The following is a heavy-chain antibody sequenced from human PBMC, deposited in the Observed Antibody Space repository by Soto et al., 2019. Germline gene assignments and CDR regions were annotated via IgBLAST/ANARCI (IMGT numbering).Heavy chain of an antibody. J-gene: IGHJ3*01. CDR3: ARRPEYSSPNGLAFDL. D-gene: IGHD5-12*01. V-gene: IGHV2-5*02. Sequence: ATRSLRLKCTVPGFSFSTKAVGVGWIRQPPGKAPEWLALIYWDDDKRYSPSQKTRLTITKDTSKSQVVLTITNMDPVDTATYYCARRPEYSSPNGLAFDLWGQGSMVTVSS. CDR1: GFSFSTKAVG. CDR2: IYWDDDK.